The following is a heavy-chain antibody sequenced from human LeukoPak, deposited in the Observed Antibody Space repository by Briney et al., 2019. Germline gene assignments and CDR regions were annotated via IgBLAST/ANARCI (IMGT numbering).Heavy chain of an antibody. Sequence: PGRSPRLSCAASGFSFSNYGMHWVRQAPGKGLEWVAVIWDDGSYKYYADSVKGRFTISRDNSENTLYLQMNSLGAEDTAVYYCAKPTRGSGSFLIDYWGQGTLVTVSS. CDR3: AKPTRGSGSFLIDY. V-gene: IGHV3-33*06. J-gene: IGHJ4*02. CDR1: GFSFSNYG. CDR2: IWDDGSYK. D-gene: IGHD1-26*01.